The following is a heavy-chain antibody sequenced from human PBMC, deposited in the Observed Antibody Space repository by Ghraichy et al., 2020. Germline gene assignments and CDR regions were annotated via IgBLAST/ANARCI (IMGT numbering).Heavy chain of an antibody. CDR1: GFTFSSYG. V-gene: IGHV3-33*01. D-gene: IGHD5-18*01. Sequence: LSLTCAASGFTFSSYGMHWVRQAPGKGLEWVAVIWYDGSNKYYADSVKGRFTISRDNSKNTLYLQMNSLRAEDTAVYYCARDTKSTWIQLYASYYYGMDVWGQGTTVTVSS. CDR2: IWYDGSNK. J-gene: IGHJ6*02. CDR3: ARDTKSTWIQLYASYYYGMDV.